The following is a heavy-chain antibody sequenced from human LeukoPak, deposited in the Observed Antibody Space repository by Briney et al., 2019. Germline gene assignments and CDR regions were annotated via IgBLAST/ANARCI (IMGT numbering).Heavy chain of an antibody. CDR2: ISGRGDNA. CDR3: VKQVFGETGYFDS. CDR1: GFTFHIYA. D-gene: IGHD3-10*01. V-gene: IGHV3-23*01. Sequence: GGSLRLSCVASGFTFHIYAMNWVRQAPGKGLEWVSAISGRGDNAHYADSVKGRLSISRDNSKSTLYLQMKSLRVEDTALYYCVKQVFGETGYFDSWGQGTLVSVST. J-gene: IGHJ4*02.